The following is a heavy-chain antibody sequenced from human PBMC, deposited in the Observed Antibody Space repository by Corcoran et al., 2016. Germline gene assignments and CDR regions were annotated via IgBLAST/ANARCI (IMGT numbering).Heavy chain of an antibody. J-gene: IGHJ5*02. V-gene: IGHV3-48*04. CDR2: ISSSSSTI. CDR1: GFTFSSYS. CDR3: ARDEYYDSSGYYH. Sequence: EVQLVESGGGLVQPGGSLRLSCAASGFTFSSYSMNWVRQAPGKGLEWVSYISSSSSTIYYADSVKGRFTISSDNAKNSLYLQMNSLRAEDTAVYYCARDEYYDSSGYYHWGQGTLVTVSS. D-gene: IGHD3-22*01.